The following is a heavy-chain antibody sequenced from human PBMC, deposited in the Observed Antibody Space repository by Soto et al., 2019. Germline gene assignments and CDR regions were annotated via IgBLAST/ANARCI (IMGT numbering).Heavy chain of an antibody. CDR1: GFTFSSYA. V-gene: IGHV3-23*01. D-gene: IGHD3-3*01. Sequence: GGSLRLSCAASGFTFSSYAMSWVRQAPGKGLEWVSAISGSGGSTYYADSVKGRFTISRDNSKNTLYLQMNSLRAEDTAVYYCAPRRTSWSGYYSQPPMDVWGKGTTVTVSS. CDR3: APRRTSWSGYYSQPPMDV. CDR2: ISGSGGST. J-gene: IGHJ6*03.